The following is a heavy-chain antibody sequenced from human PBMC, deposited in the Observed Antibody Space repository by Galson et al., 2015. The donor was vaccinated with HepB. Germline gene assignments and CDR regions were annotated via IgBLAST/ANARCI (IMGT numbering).Heavy chain of an antibody. CDR3: ARQPENYYDVLTGYFNYLEF. CDR1: GFSFTKHW. D-gene: IGHD3-9*01. V-gene: IGHV5-51*01. J-gene: IGHJ4*02. Sequence: QSGAEVKKPGESLKISCKGSGFSFTKHWIAWVRQMPGKGLEWMGIIYPGDSDTRYSPSFQGQVTFSADKSISTAYLQWSSLKASDTAIYYCARQPENYYDVLTGYFNYLEFWGQGTLVTVSS. CDR2: IYPGDSDT.